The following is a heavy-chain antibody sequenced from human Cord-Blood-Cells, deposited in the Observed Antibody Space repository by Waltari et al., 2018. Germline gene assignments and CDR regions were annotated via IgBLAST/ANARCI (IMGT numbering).Heavy chain of an antibody. CDR2: INHSGST. CDR1: GGSFSGYY. CDR3: ARVLPRYYDFWSGYNWFDP. J-gene: IGHJ5*02. V-gene: IGHV4-34*01. Sequence: QVQLQQWGAGLLKPSETLSLTCAVYGGSFSGYYWSWIRQPPGKGLEWIGEINHSGSTNYNPSRKSRFTISVDTSKNQFSLKLSSVTAADTAVYYCARVLPRYYDFWSGYNWFDPWGQGTLVTVSS. D-gene: IGHD3-3*01.